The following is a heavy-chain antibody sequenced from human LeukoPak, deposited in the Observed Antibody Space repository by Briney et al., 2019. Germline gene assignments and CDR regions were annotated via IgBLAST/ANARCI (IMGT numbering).Heavy chain of an antibody. CDR1: GYTFTGYY. CDR2: INPNSGGT. CDR3: ARDSGWFGELLLDY. V-gene: IGHV1-2*02. D-gene: IGHD3-10*01. Sequence: GASVKVSCKASGYTFTGYYMHWVRQAPGQGLEWMGWINPNSGGTNYAQKFQGRVTMTRDTSISTAYMELSRLRSDDTAVYYCARDSGWFGELLLDYWGQGTLVTVSS. J-gene: IGHJ4*02.